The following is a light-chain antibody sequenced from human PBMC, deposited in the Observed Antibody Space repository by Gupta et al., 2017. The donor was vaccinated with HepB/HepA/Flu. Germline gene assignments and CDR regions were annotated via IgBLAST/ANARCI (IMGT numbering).Light chain of an antibody. J-gene: IGLJ3*02. Sequence: QSVLTQPPSVSGAPGQRVTISRPGNSSNIGAGHDVHWYQQFPGTAPKLLIYDNRNRPSGVPDRFSGSKSETSASLAITGLQGEDEGDYYCQSYDNSLSGVVFGGGTKVTVL. CDR1: SSNIGAGHD. V-gene: IGLV1-40*01. CDR2: DNR. CDR3: QSYDNSLSGVV.